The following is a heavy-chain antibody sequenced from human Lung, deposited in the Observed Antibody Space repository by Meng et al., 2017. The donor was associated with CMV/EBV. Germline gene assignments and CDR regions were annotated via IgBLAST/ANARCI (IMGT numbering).Heavy chain of an antibody. CDR1: GYRLRSYA. CDR2: INPSTAHP. V-gene: IGHV7-4-1*02. D-gene: IGHD2-21*02. Sequence: QVQRVQSGADVKKPWASVKVSCKASGYRLRSYAVNWLRQAPGRGLEWMGWINPSTAHPTYAQDFTGRFVFSLDISVNTAYLQINSLKAEDTAIYYCVRDVPDGDISLFDSWGQGTLVTVSS. J-gene: IGHJ4*02. CDR3: VRDVPDGDISLFDS.